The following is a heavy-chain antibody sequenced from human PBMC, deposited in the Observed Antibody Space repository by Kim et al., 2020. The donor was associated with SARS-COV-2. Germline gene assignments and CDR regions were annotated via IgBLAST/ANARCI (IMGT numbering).Heavy chain of an antibody. CDR1: GYKFSNNG. CDR2: FTAYCGRT. CDR3: AREAQGGDGIHS. Sequence: ASVKVSCKTSGYKFSNNGIGWVRQATGQGLEWMGWFTAYCGRTVYAENFQGRLTMTSHTSISTAYMELRSLSSDDTAMYYCAREAQGGDGIHSWGQGTLVLVSA. J-gene: IGHJ4*02. D-gene: IGHD1-26*01. V-gene: IGHV1-18*01.